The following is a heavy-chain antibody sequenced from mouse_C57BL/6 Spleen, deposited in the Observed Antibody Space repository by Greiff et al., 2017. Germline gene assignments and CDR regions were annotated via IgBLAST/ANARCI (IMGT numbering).Heavy chain of an antibody. Sequence: VQLQQSGPGLVRPSQSLSITCTVSGFSLTSYGVHWVRQSPGKGLEWLGVIWRGGSTDYNDGFMSRMGNKKDNSEGKVFFRMNSQQADDTARYYCARGGEDDGYAMDDWGQGTSVTVSS. J-gene: IGHJ4*01. CDR2: IWRGGST. CDR1: GFSLTSYG. CDR3: ARGGEDDGYAMDD. V-gene: IGHV2-5*01. D-gene: IGHD2-12*01.